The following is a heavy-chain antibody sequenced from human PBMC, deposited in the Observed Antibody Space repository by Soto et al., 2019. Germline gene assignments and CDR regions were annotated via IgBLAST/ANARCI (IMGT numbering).Heavy chain of an antibody. CDR2: ISYEGSNK. CDR3: AKSPGDPVHLDY. J-gene: IGHJ4*02. Sequence: QVQLVESGGGVVQPGRSLRLSCAASGFTFSSYGMHWVRQAPGKGLEWVAVISYEGSNKDYADSVKGGFTISRDNSKNTLYGQITRLRAEDTTVYYCAKSPGDPVHLDYWCQGTMVTVAS. V-gene: IGHV3-30*18. CDR1: GFTFSSYG. D-gene: IGHD6-6*01.